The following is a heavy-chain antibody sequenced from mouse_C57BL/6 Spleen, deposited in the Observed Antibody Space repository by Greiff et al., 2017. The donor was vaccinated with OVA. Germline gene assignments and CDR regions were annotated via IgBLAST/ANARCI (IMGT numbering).Heavy chain of an antibody. D-gene: IGHD1-1*01. CDR1: GYAFTNYL. J-gene: IGHJ1*03. CDR3: ARDYGSHWYFDV. CDR2: INPGSGGT. V-gene: IGHV1-54*01. Sequence: QVQLQQSGAELVRPGTSVKVSCKASGYAFTNYLIEWVKQRPGQGLEWIGVINPGSGGTNYNEKFKGKATLTADKSSSTAYMQLSSLTSEDSAVYFCARDYGSHWYFDVWGTGTTVTVSS.